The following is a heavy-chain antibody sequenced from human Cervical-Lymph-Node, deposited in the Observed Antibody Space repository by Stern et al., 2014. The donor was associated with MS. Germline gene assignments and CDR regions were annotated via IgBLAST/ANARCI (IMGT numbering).Heavy chain of an antibody. J-gene: IGHJ4*02. D-gene: IGHD2-15*01. CDR1: GYTLTANY. CDR2: VNPNSDDT. V-gene: IGHV1-2*02. CDR3: AREATPLVVGIDY. Sequence: QVQLVQSGAEVRKPGASVKVSCRASGYTLTANYIHWVRQAPGQGLEWMGRVNPNSDDTRNAQKFQGRVTMTSYTSMNTVYMELTSLRSDDTAVYCCAREATPLVVGIDYWGQGTLVTVSS.